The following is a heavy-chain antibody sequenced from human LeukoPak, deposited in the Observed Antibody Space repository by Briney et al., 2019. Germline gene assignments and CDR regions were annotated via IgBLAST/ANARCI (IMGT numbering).Heavy chain of an antibody. D-gene: IGHD3-16*01. CDR2: IYYSGKA. V-gene: IGHV4-59*01. Sequence: SETLSLTCTVSGGSISGYYWTWIRQPPGKGLEWIWQIYYSGKADYKPSLRRRITISVDTSKNQMSLKLSSVTAADTAVYYCARFGIYYDMGVWGQGTTVTVS. J-gene: IGHJ6*02. CDR1: GGSISGYY. CDR3: ARFGIYYDMGV.